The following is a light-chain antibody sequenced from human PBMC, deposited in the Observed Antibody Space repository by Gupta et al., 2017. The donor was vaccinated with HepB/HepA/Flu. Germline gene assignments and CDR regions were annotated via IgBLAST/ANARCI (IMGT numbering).Light chain of an antibody. CDR1: QSVSSY. V-gene: IGKV3-11*01. J-gene: IGKJ1*01. CDR3: QQRSNWPWT. Sequence: EIVLTQSLATLSLSPRERATLSCRASQSVSSYLAWYQQKPGQAPRLLIYDASNRATGIPARFSGSGSGTDFTLTISSLEPEDFAVYYCQQRSNWPWTFGQGTKVEIK. CDR2: DAS.